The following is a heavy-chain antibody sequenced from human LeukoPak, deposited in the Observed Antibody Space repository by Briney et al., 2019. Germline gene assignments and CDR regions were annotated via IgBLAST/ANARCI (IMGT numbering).Heavy chain of an antibody. CDR2: ISGSGGST. CDR1: GFTFSSYA. V-gene: IGHV3-23*01. Sequence: GSLRLSCAASGFTFSSYAMSWVRQAPGKGLEWVSAISGSGGSTYYADSVKGRFTISRDNSKNTLYLQMSSLRAEDTAVYYCAKAPSSGSIYFDYWGQGTLVTVSS. CDR3: AKAPSSGSIYFDY. D-gene: IGHD3-22*01. J-gene: IGHJ4*02.